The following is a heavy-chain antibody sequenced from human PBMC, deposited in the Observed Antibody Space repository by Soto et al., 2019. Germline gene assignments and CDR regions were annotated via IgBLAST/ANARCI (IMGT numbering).Heavy chain of an antibody. V-gene: IGHV4-59*01. CDR1: GGSISSYY. CDR3: ARADPRYYDSSGFTNWFDP. CDR2: IYYSGST. D-gene: IGHD3-22*01. J-gene: IGHJ5*02. Sequence: SETLSLTCTVSGGSISSYYWSWIRQPPGKGLEWIGYIYYSGSTNYNPSLKSRVTISLDTSKSQFSLKVKSVTAADTAVYYCARADPRYYDSSGFTNWFDPWGQGTLVTVSS.